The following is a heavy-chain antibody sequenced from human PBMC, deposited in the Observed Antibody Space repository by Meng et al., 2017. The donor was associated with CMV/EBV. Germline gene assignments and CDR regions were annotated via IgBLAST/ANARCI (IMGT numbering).Heavy chain of an antibody. D-gene: IGHD6-19*01. CDR1: GYTFTGYE. CDR2: INPNSGGT. V-gene: IGHV1-2*02. J-gene: IGHJ5*02. Sequence: LVRSGVGVKKPGALVKVTCKASGYTFTGYEMHWVRQAPGQGLEWMGWINPNSGGTNYAQKFQGRVTMTRDTSISTAYMELSRLRSDDTAVYYCARDRVAVAGNHWFDPWGQGTLVTVSS. CDR3: ARDRVAVAGNHWFDP.